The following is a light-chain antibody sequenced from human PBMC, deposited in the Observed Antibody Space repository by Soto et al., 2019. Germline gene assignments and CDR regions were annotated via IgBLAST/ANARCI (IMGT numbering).Light chain of an antibody. CDR3: QQYNNSPLT. CDR1: QSVGDN. Sequence: EIVMTQSPATLSVSPGERATLSCRASQSVGDNLAWYQRQPGQPPRILIYGASTRATGIPAKFSGSGSGTECTLTISSLQSEDFEVYYCQQYNNSPLTFGGGTKVDIK. V-gene: IGKV3-15*01. CDR2: GAS. J-gene: IGKJ4*01.